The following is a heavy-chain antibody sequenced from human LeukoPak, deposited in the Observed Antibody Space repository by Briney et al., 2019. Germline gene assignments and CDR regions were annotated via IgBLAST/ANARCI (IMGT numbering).Heavy chain of an antibody. V-gene: IGHV1-2*06. CDR1: GYTFTGYY. CDR3: ARDYYDSSGYYEGVY. J-gene: IGHJ4*02. D-gene: IGHD3-22*01. Sequence: ASVKVSRKASGYTFTGYYMHWVRRAPGQGLEWMGRINPNSGGTNYAQKFQGRVTMTRDTSISTAHMELSRLRSDDTAVYYCARDYYDSSGYYEGVYWGQGTLVTVSS. CDR2: INPNSGGT.